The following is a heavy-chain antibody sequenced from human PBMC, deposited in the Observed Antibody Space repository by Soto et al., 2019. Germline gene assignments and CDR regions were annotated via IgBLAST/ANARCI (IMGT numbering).Heavy chain of an antibody. Sequence: ASVKVSCKASGGTFSRNTVSWVRQAPGQGLEWMGGIMPIFGSANYAQKFQGRVTITRDTSASTAYMELSSLRSEDTTVYYCATEIDGTTVTSLDYWGQGTLVTVSS. J-gene: IGHJ4*02. CDR1: GGTFSRNT. CDR3: ATEIDGTTVTSLDY. V-gene: IGHV1-69*05. CDR2: IMPIFGSA. D-gene: IGHD4-17*01.